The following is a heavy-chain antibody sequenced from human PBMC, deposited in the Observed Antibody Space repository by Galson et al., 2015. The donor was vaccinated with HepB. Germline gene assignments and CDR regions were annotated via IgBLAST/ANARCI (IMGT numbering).Heavy chain of an antibody. D-gene: IGHD1-26*01. CDR1: GFTFSGSA. V-gene: IGHV3-73*01. J-gene: IGHJ6*02. Sequence: SLRLSCAASGFTFSGSAMHWVRQASGKGLEWVGRIRSKANSYATAYAASVKGRFTISRDDSKNTAYLQMNSLKTEDTAVYYCYQARGGSPRATGGMDVWGQGTTVTVSS. CDR3: YQARGGSPRATGGMDV. CDR2: IRSKANSYAT.